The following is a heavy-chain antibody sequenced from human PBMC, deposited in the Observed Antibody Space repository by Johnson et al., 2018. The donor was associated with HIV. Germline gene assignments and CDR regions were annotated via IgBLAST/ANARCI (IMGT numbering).Heavy chain of an antibody. Sequence: VQLVESGGGVVQPGRSLRLSCAASGFTFSSYGMHWVRQAPGKGLEWVAVISYDGSNKYYADSVKGRFTISRDNSKTTLYLQMNSLRAEDTAVYYCARDKFMFLDNPVDAFDVWGKGTMVTFSS. CDR3: ARDKFMFLDNPVDAFDV. CDR1: GFTFSSYG. CDR2: ISYDGSNK. V-gene: IGHV3-30*03. D-gene: IGHD3/OR15-3a*01. J-gene: IGHJ3*01.